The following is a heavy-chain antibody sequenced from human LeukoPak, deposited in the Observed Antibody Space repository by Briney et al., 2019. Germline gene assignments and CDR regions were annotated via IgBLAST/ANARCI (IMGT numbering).Heavy chain of an antibody. CDR2: INSDGSST. V-gene: IGHV3-74*03. D-gene: IGHD2-2*03. Sequence: GGSLRLSCAASGFTFSSYWMHWVRQAPGKGLEWVSRINSDGSSTKYADSVKGRFTISRDNAKNTLYVQMNNLRAEDTAVYYCARVDPKAPGDYSWGRGTLVTVSS. J-gene: IGHJ4*02. CDR1: GFTFSSYW. CDR3: ARVDPKAPGDYS.